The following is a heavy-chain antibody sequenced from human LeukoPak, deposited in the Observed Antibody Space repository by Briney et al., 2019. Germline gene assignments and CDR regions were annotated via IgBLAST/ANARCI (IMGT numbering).Heavy chain of an antibody. CDR3: AKDSYDVWSGVLNAFDI. Sequence: GGSLRLSCAASGFTFSSYAMSWVRQAPGKGLEWVSAIRGSGGSTYYADSVKGRFTISSDNSKNTLYLQMNSLSAEDTAVHYCAKDSYDVWSGVLNAFDIWGQGTMVTVSS. CDR2: IRGSGGST. J-gene: IGHJ3*02. D-gene: IGHD3-3*01. V-gene: IGHV3-23*01. CDR1: GFTFSSYA.